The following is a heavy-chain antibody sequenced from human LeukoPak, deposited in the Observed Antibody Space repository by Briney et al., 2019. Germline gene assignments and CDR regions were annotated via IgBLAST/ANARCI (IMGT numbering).Heavy chain of an antibody. CDR3: AITYHYDSSGYFPLDY. J-gene: IGHJ4*02. Sequence: GASVKVSCKASGYTFTGYYMHWVRQAPGQGLEWMGWINPNSGGTNYAQKFQGRVTMTRDTSISTAYMELSRLRSDDTAVYYCAITYHYDSSGYFPLDYWGQGTLVTVSS. CDR2: INPNSGGT. CDR1: GYTFTGYY. D-gene: IGHD3-22*01. V-gene: IGHV1-2*02.